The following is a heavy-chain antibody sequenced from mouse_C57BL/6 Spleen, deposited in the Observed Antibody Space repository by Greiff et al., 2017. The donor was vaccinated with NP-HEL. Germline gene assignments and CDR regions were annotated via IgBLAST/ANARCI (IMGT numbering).Heavy chain of an antibody. CDR3: ARELGKGRGFAY. Sequence: DVKLVESGGGLVKPGGSLKLSCAASGFTFSSYAMSWVRQTPEKRLEWVATISDGGSYTYYPDNVKGRFTISRDNAKNNLYLQMSHLKSEDTAMYYCARELGKGRGFAYWGQGTLVTVSA. CDR2: ISDGGSYT. V-gene: IGHV5-4*01. CDR1: GFTFSSYA. J-gene: IGHJ3*01. D-gene: IGHD3-3*01.